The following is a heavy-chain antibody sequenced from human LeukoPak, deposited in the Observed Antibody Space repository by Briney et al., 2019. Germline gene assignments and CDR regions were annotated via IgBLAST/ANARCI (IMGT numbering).Heavy chain of an antibody. CDR2: INPSSGGT. V-gene: IGHV1-2*06. J-gene: IGHJ5*02. Sequence: ASVIVSCKATGYTFTKHYTFWVRQAPGPGKDWMGRINPSSGGTNYEQKFQGRVTMTRDTTISTAYMELSRVRSDDRAMYCCARGYCSGGSCYSVENWFDPWGQGTLVTVSS. D-gene: IGHD2-15*01. CDR1: GYTFTKHY. CDR3: ARGYCSGGSCYSVENWFDP.